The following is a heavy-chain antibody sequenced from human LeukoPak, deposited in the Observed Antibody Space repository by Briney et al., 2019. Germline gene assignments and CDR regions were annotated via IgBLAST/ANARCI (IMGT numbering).Heavy chain of an antibody. CDR2: INPNSGGT. J-gene: IGHJ6*02. Sequence: EASVKVSCKASGYTFTGYYIHWVRQAPGQGLEWMGRINPNSGGTNYAQKFQGRVTITADESTSTAYTELSSLRSEDTAVYYCARDLQARAARNTDIVVVPAAIRGGMDVWGQGTTVTVSS. D-gene: IGHD2-2*01. V-gene: IGHV1-2*06. CDR1: GYTFTGYY. CDR3: ARDLQARAARNTDIVVVPAAIRGGMDV.